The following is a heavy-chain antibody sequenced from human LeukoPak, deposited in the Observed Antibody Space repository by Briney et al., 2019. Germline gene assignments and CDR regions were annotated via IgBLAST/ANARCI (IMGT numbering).Heavy chain of an antibody. J-gene: IGHJ5*01. CDR1: GYTFTGYY. V-gene: IGHV1-2*02. D-gene: IGHD6-13*01. CDR3: AREYSSSWYNWFDS. Sequence: ASVKVSCKASGYTFTGYYMHWVRQAPGQGLEWMGWINPNSGGTNYAQKFQGRVTMTRDTSISTAYMELSRLRSDDTAVYYCAREYSSSWYNWFDSWGQGTLVTVSS. CDR2: INPNSGGT.